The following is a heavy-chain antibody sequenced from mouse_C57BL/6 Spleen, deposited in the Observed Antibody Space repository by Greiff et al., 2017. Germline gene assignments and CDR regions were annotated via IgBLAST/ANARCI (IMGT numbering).Heavy chain of an antibody. Sequence: VQGVESGAELVKPGASVKISCKASGYAFSSYWMNWVKQRPGKGLEWIGQIYPGDGDTNYNGKFKGKATLTADKSSSTAYMQLSSLTSEDSAVYFCARERGRLGPFDYWGQGTTLTVSS. J-gene: IGHJ2*01. V-gene: IGHV1-80*01. D-gene: IGHD4-1*01. CDR3: ARERGRLGPFDY. CDR1: GYAFSSYW. CDR2: IYPGDGDT.